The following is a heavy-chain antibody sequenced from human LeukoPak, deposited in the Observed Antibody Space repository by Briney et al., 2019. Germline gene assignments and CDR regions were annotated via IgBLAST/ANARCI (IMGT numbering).Heavy chain of an antibody. CDR3: LYGGNSGDWLY. CDR2: VLHGGSA. CDR1: GGSISSGNW. D-gene: IGHD4-23*01. Sequence: SGTLSLTCAVSGGSISSGNWWSWVRQAPGKGLEWIGEVLHGGSANYNPSLRSRVTMSVDKSKNQFSLNLISVTAADTAVYYCLYGGNSGDWLYWGQGTLVTVSS. V-gene: IGHV4-4*02. J-gene: IGHJ4*02.